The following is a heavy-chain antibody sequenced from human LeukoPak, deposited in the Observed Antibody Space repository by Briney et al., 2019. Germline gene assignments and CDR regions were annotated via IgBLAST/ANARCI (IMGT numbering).Heavy chain of an antibody. D-gene: IGHD6-19*01. CDR2: VSYDGSNR. V-gene: IGHV3-30-3*01. Sequence: GGSLRLSCAASGVTLSSCAMQWGRHAPGNGLEWVAVVSYDGSNRYYADSVKGRFTISRDNSKNTLYLQMNSLRAEDTAVYYCARSAADSSGWPYYFDYWGQGTLVTVSS. CDR3: ARSAADSSGWPYYFDY. CDR1: GVTLSSCA. J-gene: IGHJ4*02.